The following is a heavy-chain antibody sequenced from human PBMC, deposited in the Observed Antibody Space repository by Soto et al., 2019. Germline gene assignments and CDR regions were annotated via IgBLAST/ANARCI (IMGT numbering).Heavy chain of an antibody. Sequence: QVQLVESGGGLVKPGGSLRLSCAASGFTFSDYYMSWIRQAPGKGLEWVSYISGSGSTIYYADSVKGRCTISRDNAKNSLHLQMNSLRAEDTAVYYCASGVAASHFYYYYMDVWGKGTTVTVSS. CDR1: GFTFSDYY. D-gene: IGHD2-15*01. J-gene: IGHJ6*03. CDR2: ISGSGSTI. CDR3: ASGVAASHFYYYYMDV. V-gene: IGHV3-11*01.